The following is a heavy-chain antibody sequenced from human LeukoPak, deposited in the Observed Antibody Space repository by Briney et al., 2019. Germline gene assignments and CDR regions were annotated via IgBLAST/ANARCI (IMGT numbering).Heavy chain of an antibody. Sequence: GGSLRLSCAASGLTLSSYGMHWVRQAPGKGLEWVTFIRSDGSNKYYADSVKGRFTISRDNSKNTLYLQMNSLRAEDTAVYYCAKEWDLSFDYWGQGTLVTVSS. CDR1: GLTLSSYG. CDR3: AKEWDLSFDY. CDR2: IRSDGSNK. J-gene: IGHJ4*02. D-gene: IGHD1-26*01. V-gene: IGHV3-30*02.